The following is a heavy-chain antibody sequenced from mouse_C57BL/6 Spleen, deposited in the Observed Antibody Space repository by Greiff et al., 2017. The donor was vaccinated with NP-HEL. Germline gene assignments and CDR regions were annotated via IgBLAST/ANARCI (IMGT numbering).Heavy chain of an antibody. CDR1: GYTFPSYW. V-gene: IGHV1-64*01. J-gene: IGHJ1*03. CDR2: IHPNSGST. CDR3: ARQDYGSDWYCDV. Sequence: QVQLQQPGAELVKPGASVKLSCKASGYTFPSYWMHWVKQRPGQGLEWIGMIHPNSGSTNYNEKFKSKATLTVDKSSSTAYMQLSSLTSEDSAVYYCARQDYGSDWYCDVWGTGTTVTVSS. D-gene: IGHD1-1*01.